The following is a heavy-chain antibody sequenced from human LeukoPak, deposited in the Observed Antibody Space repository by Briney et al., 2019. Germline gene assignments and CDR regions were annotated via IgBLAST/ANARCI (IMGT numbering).Heavy chain of an antibody. J-gene: IGHJ3*02. V-gene: IGHV4-59*01. CDR3: ARVYCSSTSCYLEDAFDI. Sequence: SETLSLTCAVYGGSFSGYYWSWIRQPPGKGLEWIGYIYYSGSTNYNPSLKSRVTISVDTSKNQFSLKLSSVAAADTAVYYCARVYCSSTSCYLEDAFDIWGQGTMVTVSS. D-gene: IGHD2-2*01. CDR2: IYYSGST. CDR1: GGSFSGYY.